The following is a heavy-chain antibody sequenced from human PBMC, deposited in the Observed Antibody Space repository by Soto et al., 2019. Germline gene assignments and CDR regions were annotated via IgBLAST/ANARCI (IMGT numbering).Heavy chain of an antibody. CDR2: ISGSGGST. Sequence: PGGSLRLSCAASGFTFSSYAMSWVRQAPGKGLEWVSAISGSGGSTYYADSVKGRFTISRDNSKNTLYLQMNSLRAEDTAVYYCAKELQVRGFWSGYCDYWGQGTLVTVSS. CDR1: GFTFSSYA. J-gene: IGHJ4*02. D-gene: IGHD3-3*01. CDR3: AKELQVRGFWSGYCDY. V-gene: IGHV3-23*01.